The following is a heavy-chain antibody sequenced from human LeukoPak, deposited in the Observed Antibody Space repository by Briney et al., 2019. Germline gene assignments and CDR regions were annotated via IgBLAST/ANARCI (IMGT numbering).Heavy chain of an antibody. V-gene: IGHV1-69*06. CDR3: ARGAVVIGHGYYYYMDV. Sequence: GASVKVSCKASGGTFSSYAISWVRQAPGQGLEWMGGIIPIFGTANYAQKFQGRVTITADKSTSTAYMELSSLRSEDTAVYYCARGAVVIGHGYYYYMDVWGKGTTVTVSS. D-gene: IGHD4-23*01. CDR2: IIPIFGTA. CDR1: GGTFSSYA. J-gene: IGHJ6*03.